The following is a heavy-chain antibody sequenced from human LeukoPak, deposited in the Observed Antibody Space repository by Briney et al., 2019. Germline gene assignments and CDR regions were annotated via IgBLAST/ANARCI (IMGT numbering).Heavy chain of an antibody. CDR3: AKDRRVAARLSEIDY. CDR2: ISGSGGST. Sequence: GGSLRLSCAASGFTFSTYNMNWVRQAPGKGLEWVSGISGSGGSTYYADSVKGRFTISRDNSKNTLYLQMNSLRAEDTAVYYCAKDRRVAARLSEIDYWGQGTLLTVSS. J-gene: IGHJ4*02. V-gene: IGHV3-23*01. D-gene: IGHD6-6*01. CDR1: GFTFSTYN.